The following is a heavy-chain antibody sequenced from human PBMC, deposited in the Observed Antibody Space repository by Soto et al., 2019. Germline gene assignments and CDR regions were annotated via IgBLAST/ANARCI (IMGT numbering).Heavy chain of an antibody. J-gene: IGHJ4*02. Sequence: ASVKLCFKASGYTVINYGISLVRQAPGQGLEWLGWINTYSDRTNYAQEFQGRVSMTTEKSTSTVYMELRSLRSCDTDLYYCARDYTGRGYFDHWGQGSLVTVSS. CDR1: GYTVINYG. CDR2: INTYSDRT. CDR3: ARDYTGRGYFDH. D-gene: IGHD2-8*02. V-gene: IGHV1-18*04.